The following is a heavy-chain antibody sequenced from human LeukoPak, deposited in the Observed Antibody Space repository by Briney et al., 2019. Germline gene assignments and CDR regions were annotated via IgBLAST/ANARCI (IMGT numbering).Heavy chain of an antibody. D-gene: IGHD6-25*01. J-gene: IGHJ6*03. V-gene: IGHV4-59*12. CDR3: AKDFSSASYTYYYYYMDV. CDR1: DGSISSYY. CDR2: IYYSGST. Sequence: PSETLSLTCTVSDGSISSYYWRWIRQPPGKGLEWIGYIYYSGSTNYNPSLKSRVTISVDTSKNQFSLKLSSVTAADTAIYYCAKDFSSASYTYYYYYMDVWGKGTTVTVSS.